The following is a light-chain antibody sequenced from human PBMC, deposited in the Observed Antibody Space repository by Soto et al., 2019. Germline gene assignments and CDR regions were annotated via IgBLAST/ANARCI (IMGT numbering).Light chain of an antibody. CDR3: CSYAGSSTPYV. Sequence: QSVLTQPASVSGSPGQSITISCTGTSGDIGSYNRVSWYQQHPGKAPKLIIYEVTDRPSGVSNRFSGSKSGNTASLTISGLQADDEADYYCCSYAGSSTPYVFGTGTKVTVL. CDR2: EVT. J-gene: IGLJ1*01. V-gene: IGLV2-14*01. CDR1: SGDIGSYNR.